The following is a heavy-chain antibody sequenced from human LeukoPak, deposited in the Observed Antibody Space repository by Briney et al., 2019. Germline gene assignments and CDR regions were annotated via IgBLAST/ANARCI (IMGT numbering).Heavy chain of an antibody. CDR2: IKSKTDGGTT. J-gene: IGHJ3*02. CDR1: GFTFSNAW. D-gene: IGHD6-19*01. Sequence: GGSLRLSCAASGFTFSNAWMSWVRQAPGKGLEWVGRIKSKTDGGTTDYVAPVKGRFTISRDDSKNTLYLQMNSLKTEDTAVYYCTTDVGGTAPYGDDAFDIWGQGTMVTVSS. CDR3: TTDVGGTAPYGDDAFDI. V-gene: IGHV3-15*01.